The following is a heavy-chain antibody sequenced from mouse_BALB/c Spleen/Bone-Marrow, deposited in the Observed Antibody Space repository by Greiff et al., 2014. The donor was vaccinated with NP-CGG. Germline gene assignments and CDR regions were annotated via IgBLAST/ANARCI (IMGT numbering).Heavy chain of an antibody. J-gene: IGHJ4*01. CDR2: IDPANGNT. Sequence: EVKLVESGAELVKPGASVKLSCTASGFNIKDTYMHWVEQRPEQGLEWIGRIDPANGNTKYDPKFQGKATITADTSSNTAYLQLSSLTSEDTAVYYCARYYRYYYAMDYWGQGTSVTVSS. CDR3: ARYYRYYYAMDY. D-gene: IGHD1-1*01. CDR1: GFNIKDTY. V-gene: IGHV14-3*02.